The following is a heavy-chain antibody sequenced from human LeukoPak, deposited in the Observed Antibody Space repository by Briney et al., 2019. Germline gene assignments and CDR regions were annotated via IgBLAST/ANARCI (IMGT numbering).Heavy chain of an antibody. D-gene: IGHD3-22*01. J-gene: IGHJ6*03. CDR2: ISSSSSYI. Sequence: GSLRLSCAASGFTFSSYSMNWVRQAPGKGLEWVSSISSSSSYIYYADSVKGRFTISRDNAKNSLYLQMNSLRAEDTAVYYCAREYYDSSGSSYYMDVWGKGTTVTVSS. V-gene: IGHV3-21*01. CDR1: GFTFSSYS. CDR3: AREYYDSSGSSYYMDV.